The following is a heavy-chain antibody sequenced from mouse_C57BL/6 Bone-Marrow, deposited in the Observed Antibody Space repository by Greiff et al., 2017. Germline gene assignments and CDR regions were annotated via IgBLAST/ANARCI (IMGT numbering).Heavy chain of an antibody. D-gene: IGHD1-1*02. V-gene: IGHV1-52*01. Sequence: QVQLQQPGAELVRPGSSVKLSCKASGYTFTSYWMHWVKQRPIQGLEWIGNIDPSDSETHYNQKFKDKATLTVDKSSSTAYMQLSSLTSEDSAVYYCARRGCGGSYDALDYWGQGTSVTVSS. CDR2: IDPSDSET. CDR3: ARRGCGGSYDALDY. J-gene: IGHJ4*01. CDR1: GYTFTSYW.